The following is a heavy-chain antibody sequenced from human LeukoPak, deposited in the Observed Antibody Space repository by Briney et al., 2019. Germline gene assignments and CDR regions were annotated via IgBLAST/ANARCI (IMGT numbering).Heavy chain of an antibody. Sequence: AAGKVSCNSSGYTFSSSDIDLVRQATGQGLEWMGWMNPNSGNTYYAQRFQGRVTMTRDTSISTAYMEVSSLRSEDTAVYYCARGNIAVPGTPYYFEYWGQGTLVTVSS. CDR2: MNPNSGNT. CDR3: ARGNIAVPGTPYYFEY. V-gene: IGHV1-8*01. CDR1: GYTFSSSD. J-gene: IGHJ4*02. D-gene: IGHD6-19*01.